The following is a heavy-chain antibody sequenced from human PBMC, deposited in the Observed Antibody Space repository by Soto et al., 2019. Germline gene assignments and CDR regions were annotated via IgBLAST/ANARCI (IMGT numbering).Heavy chain of an antibody. CDR3: AKGRGQNWNFDY. Sequence: EVQLLASGGGAVQPGGSLRLYCAASGFTFSSYAMHWVRRPPGKGLEWVSSISGSGGTAYYADSVKGRFSISRDSLVNTLYLQMNSLRAEDTAVYYCAKGRGQNWNFDYWGQGTLVTVSP. J-gene: IGHJ4*02. V-gene: IGHV3-23*01. CDR2: ISGSGGTA. D-gene: IGHD1-1*01. CDR1: GFTFSSYA.